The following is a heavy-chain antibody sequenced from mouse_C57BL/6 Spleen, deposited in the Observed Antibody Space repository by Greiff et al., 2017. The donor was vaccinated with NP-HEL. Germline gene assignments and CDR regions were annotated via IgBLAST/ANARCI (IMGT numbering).Heavy chain of an antibody. Sequence: EVHLVESGGGLVKPGGSLKLSCAASGFTFSSYAMSWVRQTPQKRLEWVATISDGGRYTYYPDNVKGRFTISRDNAKNNLYLQMSHLKSEDTAMYYCARDNHGSSYWYFDVWGTGTTVTVSS. CDR3: ARDNHGSSYWYFDV. CDR2: ISDGGRYT. D-gene: IGHD1-1*01. J-gene: IGHJ1*03. V-gene: IGHV5-4*01. CDR1: GFTFSSYA.